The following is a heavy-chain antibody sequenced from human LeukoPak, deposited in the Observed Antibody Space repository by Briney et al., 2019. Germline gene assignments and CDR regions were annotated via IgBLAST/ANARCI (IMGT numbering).Heavy chain of an antibody. J-gene: IGHJ4*02. CDR3: ARGGVVVVPAAMYPLWY. D-gene: IGHD2-2*01. CDR2: IIPIFGTA. Sequence: ASVKVSCKASGGTFSSYAISWVRQAPGQGLEWMGGIIPIFGTANYAQKFQGRVTTTADESTSTAYMELSSLRSEDTAVYYCARGGVVVVPAAMYPLWYWGQGTLVTVSS. V-gene: IGHV1-69*13. CDR1: GGTFSSYA.